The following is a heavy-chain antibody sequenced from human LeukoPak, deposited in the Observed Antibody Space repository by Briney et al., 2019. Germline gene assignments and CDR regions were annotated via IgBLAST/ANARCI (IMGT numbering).Heavy chain of an antibody. Sequence: GGSLRLSCAASGFTFSDYYMSWIRQAPGKGLEWVSYISSSGSTIYYADSVKGRFTISRDNAKNSLYLQMNSLRAEDTAVYYCARVYDFWSGRIYAFDIWGQGTMVTVSS. CDR2: ISSSGSTI. D-gene: IGHD3-3*01. J-gene: IGHJ3*02. CDR1: GFTFSDYY. V-gene: IGHV3-11*04. CDR3: ARVYDFWSGRIYAFDI.